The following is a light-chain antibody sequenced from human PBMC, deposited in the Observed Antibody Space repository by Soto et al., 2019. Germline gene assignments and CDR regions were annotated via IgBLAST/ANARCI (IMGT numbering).Light chain of an antibody. Sequence: DIVMTQSPDSLAVSLGERTTINCKSSQSLFYSSNNKNFLAWYQQKAGQPPKLLIYWASTRESGVPDRFSGSGSGAEFNLTITSLQAEDAGVYYCPHYFTTPRKFGQGTRLEI. CDR1: QSLFYSSNNKNF. V-gene: IGKV4-1*01. J-gene: IGKJ2*01. CDR3: PHYFTTPRK. CDR2: WAS.